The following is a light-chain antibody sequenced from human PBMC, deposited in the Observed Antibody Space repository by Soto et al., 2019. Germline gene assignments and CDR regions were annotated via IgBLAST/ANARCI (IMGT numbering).Light chain of an antibody. CDR1: SSNIGAGYD. V-gene: IGLV1-40*01. Sequence: QSVLTQPPSVSGAPGQSVTISCTGSSSNIGAGYDVHWYQQVPGTAPKLLISGNTNRPSGVPDRFSGSKSGTSASLAITGLQAEDEADYYCSSYTTSYFYVFGPGTKVTVL. CDR2: GNT. J-gene: IGLJ1*01. CDR3: SSYTTSYFYV.